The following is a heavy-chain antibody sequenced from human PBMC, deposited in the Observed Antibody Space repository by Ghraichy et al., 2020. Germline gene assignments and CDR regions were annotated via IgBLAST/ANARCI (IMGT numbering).Heavy chain of an antibody. D-gene: IGHD2-2*01. CDR3: ASTSSNWFDP. V-gene: IGHV4-59*12. J-gene: IGHJ5*02. CDR1: GGSLGIDY. Sequence: SETLSLTCTLSGGSLGIDYCSWLRQPPGKGLEWIGYVDYSGTTNYNPSLKGRVTISVDTSKNQFSLKLSSVTAADTAVYFWASTSSNWFDPWGQGTLVTVS. CDR2: VDYSGTT.